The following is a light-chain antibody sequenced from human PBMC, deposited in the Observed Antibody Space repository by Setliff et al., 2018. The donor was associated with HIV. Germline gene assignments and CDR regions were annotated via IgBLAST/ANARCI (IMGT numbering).Light chain of an antibody. J-gene: IGLJ3*02. CDR3: AAWDDSPNGPV. Sequence: QSVLAQPPSASGTPGQRVTISCSGSSSNIGSNSVNWYQQLPGTAPKLLIYRNNQRPSGVPDRFSGSKSGTSASLAISGLQAEDEADYYCAAWDDSPNGPVFGEGTKVTVL. CDR1: SSNIGSNS. V-gene: IGLV1-44*01. CDR2: RNN.